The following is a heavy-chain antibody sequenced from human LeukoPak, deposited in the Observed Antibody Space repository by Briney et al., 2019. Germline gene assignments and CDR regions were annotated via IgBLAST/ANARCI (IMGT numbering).Heavy chain of an antibody. V-gene: IGHV3-66*02. CDR2: IYSGGST. D-gene: IGHD1-26*01. CDR1: GFTVSSNY. CDR3: ARDISVGAIKPWSY. J-gene: IGHJ4*02. Sequence: GGSLRLSCAASGFTVSSNYMSWVRQAPGKGLEWVSVIYSGGSTYYADSVKGRFTISRDNSKNTLYLQMNSLRAEDTAVYYCARDISVGAIKPWSYWGQGTLVTVSS.